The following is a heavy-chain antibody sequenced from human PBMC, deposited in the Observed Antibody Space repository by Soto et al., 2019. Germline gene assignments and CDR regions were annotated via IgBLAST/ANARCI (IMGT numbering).Heavy chain of an antibody. CDR3: AHRRGVGGAVRTYYDYGSGPYYIYY. J-gene: IGHJ4*01. CDR2: IYWDNDK. D-gene: IGHD3-3*01. CDR1: GFSLSSGVG. Sequence: SGPTLVNPTETLTLTCTFSGFSLSSGVGVGWVRQPPGKALEWLAVIYWDNDKRSSPSLKSRLTITKDTSKNQVFLTMTNMDPVNTATYYCAHRRGVGGAVRTYYDYGSGPYYIYYWGQGAVVTVSS. V-gene: IGHV2-5*02.